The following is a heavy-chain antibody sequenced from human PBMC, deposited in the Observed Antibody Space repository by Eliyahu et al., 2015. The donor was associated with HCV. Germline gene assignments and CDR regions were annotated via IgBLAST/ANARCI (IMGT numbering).Heavy chain of an antibody. CDR2: TYYRSKWYN. V-gene: IGHV6-1*01. D-gene: IGHD5-12*01. CDR3: ARAWGYDLKDNYYYYYGMDV. CDR1: ATVLL. J-gene: IGHJ6*02. Sequence: QVQLQQSGPGLVKPSQTPPLATVLLGTXSSRSPPRAFXWLGRTYYRSKWYNDYAVSVKSRITINPDTSKNQFSLXLNSVTSEDTAVYYCARAWGYDLKDNYYYYYGMDVWGQGTTVTVSS.